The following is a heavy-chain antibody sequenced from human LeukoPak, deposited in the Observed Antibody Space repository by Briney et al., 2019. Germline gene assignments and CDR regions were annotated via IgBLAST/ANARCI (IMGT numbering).Heavy chain of an antibody. CDR3: ARDHWSHYYGSGGENYFDP. V-gene: IGHV1-18*01. J-gene: IGHJ5*02. D-gene: IGHD3-10*01. CDR1: GYSFTMYG. CDR2: ISGFNAYT. Sequence: ASVKVSCKASGYSFTMYGISWVRQAPGQGLEWMGWISGFNAYTNYAQKLQGRVNMTTDTSTSTAYMEVRGLRSDDTAVYYCARDHWSHYYGSGGENYFDPWGQGTLVTVSS.